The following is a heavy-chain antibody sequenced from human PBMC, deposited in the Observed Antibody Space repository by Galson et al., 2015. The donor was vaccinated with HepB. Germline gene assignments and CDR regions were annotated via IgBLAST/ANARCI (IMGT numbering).Heavy chain of an antibody. Sequence: SLRLSCAASGFASGLTFTMHWVRQAPGRGLEWVAVTSYGGSNKYYADSVKGRFTISRDNSKNTLYLQMNDLRPEDTAVYHCASPFNSGWSLPAGYWGQGSLVTVSS. CDR3: ASPFNSGWSLPAGY. J-gene: IGHJ4*02. D-gene: IGHD6-19*01. V-gene: IGHV3-30-3*01. CDR1: GFASGLTFT. CDR2: TSYGGSNK.